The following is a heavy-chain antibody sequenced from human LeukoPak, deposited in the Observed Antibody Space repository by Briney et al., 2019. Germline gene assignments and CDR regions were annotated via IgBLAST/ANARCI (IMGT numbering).Heavy chain of an antibody. D-gene: IGHD6-19*01. CDR3: AKGGASSGWLYNWFDP. CDR2: ISWNSGSI. CDR1: GFTFSSYW. V-gene: IGHV3-9*01. J-gene: IGHJ5*02. Sequence: GGSLRLSCAASGFTFSSYWMSWVRQAPGKGLEWVSGISWNSGSIGYADSVKGRFTISRDNAKNSLYLQMNSLRAEDTALYYCAKGGASSGWLYNWFDPWGQGTLVTVSS.